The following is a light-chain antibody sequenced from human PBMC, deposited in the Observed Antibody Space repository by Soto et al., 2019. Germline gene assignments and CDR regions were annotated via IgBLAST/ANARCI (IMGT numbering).Light chain of an antibody. CDR1: QDIRNY. CDR3: QQYYSVPPT. Sequence: DIQMTQSPSSLSASVGDRVTITCQASQDIRNYLNWYQQKPGTAPKVLILDASNLETGVPSRFTGSGSGTDFTFTISSLQPEDIATYYCQQYYSVPPTFGQGTRLEIK. CDR2: DAS. V-gene: IGKV1-33*01. J-gene: IGKJ5*01.